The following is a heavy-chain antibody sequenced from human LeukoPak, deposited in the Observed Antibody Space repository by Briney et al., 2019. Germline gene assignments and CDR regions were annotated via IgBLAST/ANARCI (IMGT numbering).Heavy chain of an antibody. Sequence: GASVKVSCKASGYTFTSYYMHWVRQAPGQGLEWMGIINPSSGSTSYAQKFQGRVTMTRDTSTSTVYMELSSLRSEDTAVYYCARPGARYCSSTSCYNGFDYWGQGTLVTVSS. J-gene: IGHJ4*02. CDR2: INPSSGST. V-gene: IGHV1-46*01. D-gene: IGHD2-2*02. CDR3: ARPGARYCSSTSCYNGFDY. CDR1: GYTFTSYY.